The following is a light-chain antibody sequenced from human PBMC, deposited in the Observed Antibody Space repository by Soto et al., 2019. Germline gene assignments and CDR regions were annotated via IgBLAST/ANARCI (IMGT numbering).Light chain of an antibody. V-gene: IGKV1-33*01. CDR1: QDINNF. CDR2: DAI. Sequence: DIQMTQSPSSLSASVGDRVTITCQASQDINNFLHWYEQRPGKAPKLLIYDAIKLDTGVPSRFSGSGSGTHFTFTISSLPPEDIATYFCQQSDTLPPAFGGGTKVEI. CDR3: QQSDTLPPA. J-gene: IGKJ4*01.